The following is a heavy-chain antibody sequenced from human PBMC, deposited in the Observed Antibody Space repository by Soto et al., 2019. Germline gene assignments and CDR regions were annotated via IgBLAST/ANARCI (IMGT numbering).Heavy chain of an antibody. J-gene: IGHJ4*02. CDR2: ISGSGGAT. CDR3: ARQEYSTTWNLKS. CDR1: GFTFSAYA. V-gene: IGHV3-23*01. Sequence: EVQLLESGGGVVQPGGSLTLSCAASGFTFSAYAMSWVRQAPGKGLEWGSVISGSGGATYYADSVKGRFIISRDNSKHTLYLQMNSLRAEHTAVYYCARQEYSTTWNLKSWGQGTLVIVSS. D-gene: IGHD6-13*01.